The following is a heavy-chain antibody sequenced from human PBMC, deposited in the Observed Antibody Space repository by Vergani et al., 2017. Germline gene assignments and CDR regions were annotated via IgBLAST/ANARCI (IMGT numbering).Heavy chain of an antibody. D-gene: IGHD2-2*01. CDR1: GFTFGDYA. CDR2: IRSKAYGGTT. V-gene: IGHV3-49*03. Sequence: EVQLVESGGGLVQPGRSLRLSCTASGFTFGDYAMSWFRQAPGKGLEWVGFIRSKAYGGTTEYAASVKGRFTISRDDSKSIAYLQMNRLKTEDTAVYYCTRDPNPDVVVPAANYDAFDIWGQGTMVTVSS. J-gene: IGHJ3*02. CDR3: TRDPNPDVVVPAANYDAFDI.